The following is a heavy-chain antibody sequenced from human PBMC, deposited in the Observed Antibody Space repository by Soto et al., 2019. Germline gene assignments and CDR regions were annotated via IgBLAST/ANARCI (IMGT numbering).Heavy chain of an antibody. CDR3: ARESGGATATVDYYYSYMDV. Sequence: QVPLVQSGAEVRKPGASVTVSCRSSGDSFNDYYIHWVRQAPGQGFEWMGWINPNGGVTKYAQKFQGWVSMTRDTSIRTVYMQLSRLRSDDTAAYYCARESGGATATVDYYYSYMDVWGTGTTVTVSS. J-gene: IGHJ6*03. CDR1: GDSFNDYY. V-gene: IGHV1-2*04. D-gene: IGHD5-12*01. CDR2: INPNGGVT.